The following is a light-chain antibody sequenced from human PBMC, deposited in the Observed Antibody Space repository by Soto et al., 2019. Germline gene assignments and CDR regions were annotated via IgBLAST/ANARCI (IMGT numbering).Light chain of an antibody. CDR1: SSDVGSYNL. V-gene: IGLV2-23*02. J-gene: IGLJ3*02. Sequence: QSVLTQPASVSGSPGQSITISCTGTSSDVGSYNLVSWYQQHPGKAPKLMIYEDSKRPSGVSNRFSGSKSGNTASLTISGLQAEDEADYYCCSYAGSSTFWVFGGGTKLTVL. CDR3: CSYAGSSTFWV. CDR2: EDS.